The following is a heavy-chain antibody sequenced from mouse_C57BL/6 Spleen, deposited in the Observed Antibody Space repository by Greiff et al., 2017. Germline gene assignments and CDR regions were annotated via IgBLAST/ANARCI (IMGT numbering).Heavy chain of an antibody. CDR3: ARERVYYGSSHWYVDV. V-gene: IGHV5-16*01. CDR2: INYDGSST. D-gene: IGHD1-1*01. Sequence: EVHLVESEGGLVQPGSSMKLSCTASGFTFSDYYMAWVRQVPEKGLEWVANINYDGSSTYYLDSLKSRFIISRDNAKNILYLQMSSLKSEDTATYYCARERVYYGSSHWYVDVWGTGTTVTVSS. CDR1: GFTFSDYY. J-gene: IGHJ1*03.